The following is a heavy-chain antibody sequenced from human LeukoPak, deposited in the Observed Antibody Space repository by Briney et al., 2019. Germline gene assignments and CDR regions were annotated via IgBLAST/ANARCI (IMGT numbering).Heavy chain of an antibody. CDR2: IYYSGST. V-gene: IGHV4-39*07. J-gene: IGHJ4*02. Sequence: SETLSLTCTVSGGSISSSSYYWGWIRQPPGKGLEWIGSIYYSGSTYYNPSLKSRVTISVDTSKNQFSLKLSSVTAADTAVYYCARDGVRYDYVWGSYRYASPSFDYWGQGTLVTVSS. CDR3: ARDGVRYDYVWGSYRYASPSFDY. CDR1: GGSISSSSYY. D-gene: IGHD3-16*02.